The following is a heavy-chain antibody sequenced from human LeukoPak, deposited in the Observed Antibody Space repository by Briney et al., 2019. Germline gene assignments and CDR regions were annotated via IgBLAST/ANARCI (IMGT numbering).Heavy chain of an antibody. J-gene: IGHJ4*02. Sequence: ASVKVSCKASGYTFTSYYMHWVRRAPGQGLEWMGIINPSGGSTSYAQKFQGRVTMTRDTSTSTVYMELSSLRSEDTAVYYCARDPSNSYYDILTGPYNFDYWGQGTLVTVSS. D-gene: IGHD3-9*01. CDR3: ARDPSNSYYDILTGPYNFDY. CDR1: GYTFTSYY. CDR2: INPSGGST. V-gene: IGHV1-46*01.